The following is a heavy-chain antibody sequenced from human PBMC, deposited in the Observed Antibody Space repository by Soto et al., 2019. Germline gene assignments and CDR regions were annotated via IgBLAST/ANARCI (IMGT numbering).Heavy chain of an antibody. Sequence: QVKLVKSGAEVKKPGASVKVSCKASGYTFTSYYMHWVRQAPGQGLEWMGIINPSGGSTNYAQKFQGRFTMTRDTSTSTVYMDLSSLRSEDTAVYYCARHLAAGDYWGQGTVVTVSS. CDR3: ARHLAAGDY. CDR2: INPSGGST. D-gene: IGHD6-13*01. V-gene: IGHV1-46*01. CDR1: GYTFTSYY. J-gene: IGHJ4*02.